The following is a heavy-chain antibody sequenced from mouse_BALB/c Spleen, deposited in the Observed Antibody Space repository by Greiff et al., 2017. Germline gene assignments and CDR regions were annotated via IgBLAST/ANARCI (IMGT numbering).Heavy chain of an antibody. CDR1: GFTFSSYG. Sequence: EVKLMESGGDLVKPGGSLKLSCAASGFTFSSYGMSWVRQTPDKRLEWVATISSGGSYTYYPDSVKGRFTISRDNAKNTLYLQMSSLKSEDTAMYYCARWVDYDGFAYWGQGTLVTVSA. CDR2: ISSGGSYT. D-gene: IGHD2-4*01. V-gene: IGHV5-6*01. CDR3: ARWVDYDGFAY. J-gene: IGHJ3*01.